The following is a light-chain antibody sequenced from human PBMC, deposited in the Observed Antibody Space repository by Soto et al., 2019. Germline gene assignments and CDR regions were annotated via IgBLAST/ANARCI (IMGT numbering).Light chain of an antibody. V-gene: IGKV3-20*01. CDR3: QQYGSSAYT. CDR2: GAS. Sequence: EIVLTQSPGTLSLSPGERATLSCRASQSVSSNFLAWYQQKPGQAPRLLIYGASSRATGIPDRFSGSGSGTDFTLTISRLEPEEFAVYYCQQYGSSAYTFGQGTKLEIK. J-gene: IGKJ2*01. CDR1: QSVSSNF.